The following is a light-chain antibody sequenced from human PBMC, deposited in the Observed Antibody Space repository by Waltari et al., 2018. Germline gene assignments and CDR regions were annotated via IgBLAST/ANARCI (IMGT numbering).Light chain of an antibody. V-gene: IGLV3-1*01. CDR2: QAN. CDR1: KLGNKY. CDR3: QAWYDNTYVL. Sequence: SYELTQPPSVYVSPGQTASITCSGDKLGNKYASWYRQKPGQFPVLVIHQANKRPSGIPERFAGSNSGNTATLTISGTQAMDEVDYSCQAWYDNTYVLFGGGTKLTVL. J-gene: IGLJ2*01.